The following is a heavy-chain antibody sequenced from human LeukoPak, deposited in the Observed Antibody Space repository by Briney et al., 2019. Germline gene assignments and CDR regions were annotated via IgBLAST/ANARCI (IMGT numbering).Heavy chain of an antibody. CDR1: GGSFSGYY. CDR3: ARVPGDKGGGFDY. D-gene: IGHD3-10*01. V-gene: IGHV4-34*01. CDR2: INHSGST. Sequence: SETLSLTCAVSGGSFSGYYWSWIRQPPGKGLEWIGEINHSGSTNYNPSLKSRVTISVDTSKNQFSLKLSSVTAADTAVYYCARVPGDKGGGFDYWGQGTLVTVSS. J-gene: IGHJ4*02.